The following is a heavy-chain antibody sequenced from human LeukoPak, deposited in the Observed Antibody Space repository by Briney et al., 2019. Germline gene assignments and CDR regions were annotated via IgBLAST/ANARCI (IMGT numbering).Heavy chain of an antibody. CDR3: ARYSYGGEDWFQP. Sequence: SETLSLTCTVFGGSISSRSYSWRWIRQPPAKGLGWIASIYYSGSTYYNPSLKSRVTISVDTSKNQFSLKLNSVTAADTAVYYCARYSYGGEDWFQPWGQGTLVTVSS. D-gene: IGHD5-18*01. V-gene: IGHV4-39*01. CDR2: IYYSGST. CDR1: GGSISSRSYS. J-gene: IGHJ5*02.